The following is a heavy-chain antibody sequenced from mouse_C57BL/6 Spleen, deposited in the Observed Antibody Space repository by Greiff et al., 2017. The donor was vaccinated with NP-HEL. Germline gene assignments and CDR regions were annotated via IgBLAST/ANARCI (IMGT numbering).Heavy chain of an antibody. J-gene: IGHJ1*03. D-gene: IGHD2-13*01. Sequence: EVMLVESGGGLVKPGGSLKLSCAASGFTFSDYGMHWVRQAPEKGLEWVAYISSGSSTIYYADTVKGRFTISRDNAKNTLFLQMTSLRSEDTAMYYCARQGDYGYCDVWGTGTTVTVSS. CDR1: GFTFSDYG. V-gene: IGHV5-17*01. CDR2: ISSGSSTI. CDR3: ARQGDYGYCDV.